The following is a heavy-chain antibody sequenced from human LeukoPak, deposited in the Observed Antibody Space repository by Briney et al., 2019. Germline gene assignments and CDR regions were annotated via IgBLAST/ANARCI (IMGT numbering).Heavy chain of an antibody. CDR2: IYHSGSP. V-gene: IGHV4-38-2*02. CDR3: ASGEGITGTTGVY. J-gene: IGHJ4*02. D-gene: IGHD1-7*01. Sequence: SETLSLTCTVSGYSISSGYYWGWIRQPPGKGLEWIGSIYHSGSPYYNPSLESRVTISVDTSKNHFSLKLSSVTAADTAVYYCASGEGITGTTGVYWGQGTLVTVSS. CDR1: GYSISSGYY.